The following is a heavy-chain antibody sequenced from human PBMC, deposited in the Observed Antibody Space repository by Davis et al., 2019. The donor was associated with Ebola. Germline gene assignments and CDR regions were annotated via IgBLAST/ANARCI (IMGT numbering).Heavy chain of an antibody. V-gene: IGHV3-23*01. CDR3: ARGLWEEFDQ. CDR2: LSGSGAVT. Sequence: GGSLRLSCVASGFTLSNDAMSWVRQAPGKGLEWVSGLSGSGAVTYYADSVRGRFTISRDNYKNTLLLHIDSLRVEDTALYYCARGLWEEFDQWGQGTPVTVSS. J-gene: IGHJ4*02. D-gene: IGHD1-26*01. CDR1: GFTLSNDA.